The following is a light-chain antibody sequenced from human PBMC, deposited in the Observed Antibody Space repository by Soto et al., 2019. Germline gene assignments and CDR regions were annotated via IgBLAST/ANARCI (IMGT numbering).Light chain of an antibody. V-gene: IGLV2-14*01. CDR1: SSDVGGYNY. J-gene: IGLJ2*01. Sequence: QYALTQPASVSGSPGQSITISCTGTSSDVGGYNYVSWYQQHPGKAPKLMIYDVNNRPSGVSNRFSGYKSGNTASLTISGLQAEDEADYYCSSYTSSSTLVVFGGGTKLTVL. CDR3: SSYTSSSTLVV. CDR2: DVN.